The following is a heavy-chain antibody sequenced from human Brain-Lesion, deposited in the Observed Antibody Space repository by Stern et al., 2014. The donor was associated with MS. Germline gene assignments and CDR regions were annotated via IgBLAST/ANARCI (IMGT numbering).Heavy chain of an antibody. J-gene: IGHJ6*02. D-gene: IGHD3-3*01. CDR2: IHPNTAGP. CDR3: ARDQRGITIFGVVTDYYYLGMDV. V-gene: IGHV1-2*02. CDR1: GYIFTGYY. Sequence: QVPLVESGAEVKQPASSVKVSCKTSGYIFTGYYIHWVRQAPGQGLEWMACIHPNTAGPQYAQKFQGRVTMSRDTSISTAYVELSSLTSDDTAVYYCARDQRGITIFGVVTDYYYLGMDVWGQGTTVTVSS.